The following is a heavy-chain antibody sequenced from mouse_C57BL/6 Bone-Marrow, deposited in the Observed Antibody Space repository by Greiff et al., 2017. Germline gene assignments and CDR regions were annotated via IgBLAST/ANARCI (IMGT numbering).Heavy chain of an antibody. CDR2: IYPGSGST. D-gene: IGHD4-1*01. Sequence: VQLQQPGAELVKPGASVKMSCKASGYTFTSYWITWVKQRPGQGLEWIGDIYPGSGSTNYNEKFKSKATLTVDTSSSTAYMQLSSLTSEDSAVYCCAREGLDWDVLWYFDVWGTGTTVTVSS. CDR1: GYTFTSYW. V-gene: IGHV1-55*01. CDR3: AREGLDWDVLWYFDV. J-gene: IGHJ1*03.